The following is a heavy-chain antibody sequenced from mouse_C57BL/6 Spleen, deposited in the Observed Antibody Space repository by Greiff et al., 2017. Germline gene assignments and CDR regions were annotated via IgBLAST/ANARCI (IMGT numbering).Heavy chain of an antibody. CDR1: GYTFTGYW. D-gene: IGHD6-1*01. CDR2: IFPGSGST. J-gene: IGHJ3*01. Sequence: QVQLQQSGAELMKPGASVKLSCKATGYTFTGYWIEWVKQRPGHGLECIGEIFPGSGSTNYNEKFKGKATFTADTPSNTAYMQRSSLTTEDSALYYCARSCSPFAYWGQGTLVTVSA. V-gene: IGHV1-9*01. CDR3: ARSCSPFAY.